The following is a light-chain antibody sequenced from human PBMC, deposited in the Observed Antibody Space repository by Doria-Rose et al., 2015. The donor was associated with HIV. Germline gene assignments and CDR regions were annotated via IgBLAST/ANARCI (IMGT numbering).Light chain of an antibody. J-gene: IGKJ1*01. V-gene: IGKV1-39*01. CDR3: QQTYSIPQT. Sequence: DIQVTQSPSSLSASVGDRATITCRASQSISSNLNWYQQKPGKAPNLLIYGASSLQSGVPSRFSGSGSGTEFTLSISSLQPEDFATYYCQQTYSIPQTFGQGTKVEIK. CDR1: QSISSN. CDR2: GAS.